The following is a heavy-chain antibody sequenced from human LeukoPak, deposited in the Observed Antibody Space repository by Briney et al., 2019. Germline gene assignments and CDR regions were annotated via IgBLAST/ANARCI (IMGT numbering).Heavy chain of an antibody. D-gene: IGHD2-15*01. CDR3: ATLASSCTGGSCYQYYFDY. J-gene: IGHJ4*02. Sequence: SETLSLTCTVSGGSISSSRSYHWPWIRQPPGKGLEWIGSIYYSGSTYYNPSLKSRVTISVDTSKNRFSLSLRSVTAADTAVYNRATLASSCTGGSCYQYYFDYWGQGTLVTVSS. V-gene: IGHV4-39*01. CDR1: GGSISSSRSYH. CDR2: IYYSGST.